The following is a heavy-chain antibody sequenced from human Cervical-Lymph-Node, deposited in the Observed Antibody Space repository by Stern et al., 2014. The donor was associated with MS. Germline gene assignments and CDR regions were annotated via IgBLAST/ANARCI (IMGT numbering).Heavy chain of an antibody. J-gene: IGHJ4*02. CDR1: GDTFSSYA. CDR3: ARGGGLVGYVDY. D-gene: IGHD1-26*01. Sequence: VQLVQSGAEVKKPGSSVKVSCKASGDTFSSYAINWVRPVPGQGLEWMGGITPVFGTTIYAQKFQGRVTITADKSTNTAYMELMTLRSEDTAVYYCARGGGLVGYVDYWGQGTLVSVSS. V-gene: IGHV1-69*06. CDR2: ITPVFGTT.